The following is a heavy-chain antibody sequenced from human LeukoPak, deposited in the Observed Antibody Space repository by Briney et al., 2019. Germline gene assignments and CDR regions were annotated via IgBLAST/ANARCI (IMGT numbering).Heavy chain of an antibody. CDR3: AREGLPYSGDH. D-gene: IGHD4-11*01. V-gene: IGHV3-7*01. J-gene: IGHJ4*02. CDR2: MKGDGSEI. Sequence: GGSLRLSCAASGFSFSTYWMRWARQTPGKGLEWVANMKGDGSEINYVDSVKGRFTISRDNAKNSLSLQMNSLTADDTGVYYCAREGLPYSGDHWGQGTLVTASS. CDR1: GFSFSTYW.